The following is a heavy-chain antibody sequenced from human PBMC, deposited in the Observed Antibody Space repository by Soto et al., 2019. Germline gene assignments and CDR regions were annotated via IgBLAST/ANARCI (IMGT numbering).Heavy chain of an antibody. V-gene: IGHV4-59*01. Sequence: PSETLSLTCTVSGGSISSYYWSWIRQPPGKGLEWIGYIYYSGSTNYNPSLKSRVTISVDTSKNQFSLKLSSVPAADTAVYYCARECGGDCYGWFDPWGQGTLVTVSS. CDR2: IYYSGST. J-gene: IGHJ5*02. CDR3: ARECGGDCYGWFDP. CDR1: GGSISSYY. D-gene: IGHD2-21*02.